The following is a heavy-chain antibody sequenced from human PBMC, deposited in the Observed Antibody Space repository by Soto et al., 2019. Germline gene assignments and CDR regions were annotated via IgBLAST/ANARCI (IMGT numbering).Heavy chain of an antibody. V-gene: IGHV3-53*01. CDR1: GFTVSSNY. CDR2: IYSGGST. D-gene: IGHD3-10*01. CDR3: ARVVMAEGSGSYYYYYGMDV. J-gene: IGHJ6*02. Sequence: EVQLVESGGGLIQPGGSLRLSCAASGFTVSSNYMSWVRQAPGKGLEWVSVIYSGGSTYYADSVKGRFTISRDNSKNTLYLQMNSLRAEDTAVYYCARVVMAEGSGSYYYYYGMDVWGQGTTVTVSS.